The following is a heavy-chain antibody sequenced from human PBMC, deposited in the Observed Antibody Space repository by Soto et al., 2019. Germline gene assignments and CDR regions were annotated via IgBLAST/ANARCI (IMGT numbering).Heavy chain of an antibody. J-gene: IGHJ5*01. Sequence: GGSLRLSCAASGFTLSTAWMHWVRQAPGRGLEWVGRIKSKTAGGTTDYAAPVRSRFSISRDDSKNMLYLDMNGLKTEDTAVYFCATDRSAYKLQLRYNWFDPWGQGTLVTVSS. D-gene: IGHD1-7*01. V-gene: IGHV3-15*07. CDR2: IKSKTAGGTT. CDR1: GFTLSTAW. CDR3: ATDRSAYKLQLRYNWFDP.